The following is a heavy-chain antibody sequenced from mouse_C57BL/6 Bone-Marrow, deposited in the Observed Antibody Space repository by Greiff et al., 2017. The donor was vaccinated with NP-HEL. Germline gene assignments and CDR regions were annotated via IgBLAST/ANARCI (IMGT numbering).Heavy chain of an antibody. V-gene: IGHV1-4*01. CDR3: ARRRRTPYYDMDY. D-gene: IGHD2-12*01. CDR1: GYTFTSYT. J-gene: IGHJ4*01. CDR2: INPSSGYT. Sequence: QVQLKESGAELARPGASVKMSCKASGYTFTSYTMHWVKQRPGQGLEWIGYINPSSGYTKYNQKFKDKATLTADKSSSTAYMQLSSLTSEDSAVYYCARRRRTPYYDMDYWGQGTSVTVSS.